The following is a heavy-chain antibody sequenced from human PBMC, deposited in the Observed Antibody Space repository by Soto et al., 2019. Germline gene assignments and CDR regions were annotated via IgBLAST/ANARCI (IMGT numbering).Heavy chain of an antibody. CDR3: ARLYSGYDLGYYYYMDV. Sequence: PSETLSLTCTVSGGSISSYYWSWIRQPPGKGLEWIGYIYYSGSTNYNPSLKSRVTISVDTSKNQFSLKLSSVTAADTAVYYCARLYSGYDLGYYYYMDVWGKGTTVTVSS. J-gene: IGHJ6*03. CDR2: IYYSGST. CDR1: GGSISSYY. V-gene: IGHV4-59*01. D-gene: IGHD5-12*01.